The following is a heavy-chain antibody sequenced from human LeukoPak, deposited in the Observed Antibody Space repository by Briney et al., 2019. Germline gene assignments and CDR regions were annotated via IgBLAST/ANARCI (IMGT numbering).Heavy chain of an antibody. J-gene: IGHJ5*02. Sequence: PSETLSLTCTVPGGSISSYYWSWIRQPPGKGLEWIGYIYFSGSTHYTPSLKSRVTISVDTSKNQFSLKLSSVTAADTAVYYCARGTRRTFGYCTNGVCRNWFDPWGQGTLVTVSS. CDR2: IYFSGST. CDR3: ARGTRRTFGYCTNGVCRNWFDP. CDR1: GGSISSYY. D-gene: IGHD2-8*01. V-gene: IGHV4-59*12.